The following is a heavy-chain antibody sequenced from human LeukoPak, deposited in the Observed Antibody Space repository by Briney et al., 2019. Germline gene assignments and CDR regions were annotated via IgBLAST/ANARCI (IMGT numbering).Heavy chain of an antibody. D-gene: IGHD6-13*01. Sequence: GASVKVSCKASGYTFTTDYIHWVGQAPGQGLEWMGEIRTLLGTAKYAQKFQGRVTITADKSTSTAYMELSSLRSEDTAVYYCARESWQQDHYFDYWGQGTLVTVSS. V-gene: IGHV1-69*10. CDR2: IRTLLGTA. CDR3: ARESWQQDHYFDY. CDR1: GYTFTTDY. J-gene: IGHJ4*02.